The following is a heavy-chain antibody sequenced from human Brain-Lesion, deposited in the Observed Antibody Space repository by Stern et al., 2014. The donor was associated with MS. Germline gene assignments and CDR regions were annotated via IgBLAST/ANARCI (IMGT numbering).Heavy chain of an antibody. J-gene: IGHJ4*02. CDR1: YDSISSYY. D-gene: IGHD3-22*01. V-gene: IGHV4-59*01. CDR2: INYRRNP. CDR3: ARAFSDYHDSTPGY. Sequence: QVQLVQSGPRLVKPSETLSLTCTVSYDSISSYYWTWLRQPPGKGLEWIGYINYRRNPNYNPALKSRVTISVDTSKNQFSLKLTSVTAADTAVYYCARAFSDYHDSTPGYWGQGTLVTVSS.